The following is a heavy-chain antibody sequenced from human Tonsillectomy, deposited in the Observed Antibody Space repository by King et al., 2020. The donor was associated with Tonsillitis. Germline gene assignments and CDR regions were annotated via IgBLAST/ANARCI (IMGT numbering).Heavy chain of an antibody. Sequence: VQLPQWGAGLLKPSETLSLTCAVYGGSFSDYHWSWIRQPPGKGLEWIGEINHSGSTTYTPSLQSRVTISVDTSKSQLSLKLSSVTAADTAVYYCARESQPPDDSFDIWGQGTMVTVSS. CDR3: ARESQPPDDSFDI. D-gene: IGHD2-2*01. V-gene: IGHV4-34*01. CDR1: GGSFSDYH. J-gene: IGHJ3*02. CDR2: INHSGST.